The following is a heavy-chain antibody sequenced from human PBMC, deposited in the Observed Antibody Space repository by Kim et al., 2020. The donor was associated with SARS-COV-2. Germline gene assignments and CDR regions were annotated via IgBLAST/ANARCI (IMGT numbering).Heavy chain of an antibody. J-gene: IGHJ6*02. CDR3: ARARGYYYGMDV. CDR2: IGTAGDT. V-gene: IGHV3-13*04. CDR1: GFTFSSYD. D-gene: IGHD3-10*01. Sequence: GALRLSCAASGFTFSSYDMHWVRQATGKGLEWVSAIGTAGDTYYPGSVKGRFTISRENAKNSLYLQMNSLRAGDTAVYYCARARGYYYGMDVWGQGTTVTVSS.